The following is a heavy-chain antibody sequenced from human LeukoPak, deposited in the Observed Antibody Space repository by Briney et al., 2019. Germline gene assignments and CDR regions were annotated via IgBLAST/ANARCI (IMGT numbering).Heavy chain of an antibody. Sequence: PSQTLSLTCAVSGGSISSGGYSWSWIRQPPGKGLEWIGEINHSGSTNYNPSLKSRVTISVDTSKNQFSLKLSSVTAADTAVYYCARGKREVGRQWLVQGGDYWGQGTLVTVSS. CDR2: INHSGST. D-gene: IGHD6-19*01. J-gene: IGHJ4*02. CDR1: GGSISSGGYS. CDR3: ARGKREVGRQWLVQGGDY. V-gene: IGHV4-30-2*01.